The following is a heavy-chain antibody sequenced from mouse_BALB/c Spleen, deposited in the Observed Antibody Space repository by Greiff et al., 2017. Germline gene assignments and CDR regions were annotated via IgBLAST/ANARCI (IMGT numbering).Heavy chain of an antibody. J-gene: IGHJ1*01. Sequence: EVQLQESGGGLVQPGGSRKLSCAASGFTFSSFGMHWVRQAPEKGLEWVAYISSGSSTIYYADTVKGRFTISRDNPKNTLFLQMTSLRSEDTAMYYCARGWLLRNFDVWGAGTTVTVSS. CDR3: ARGWLLRNFDV. CDR2: ISSGSSTI. CDR1: GFTFSSFG. D-gene: IGHD2-3*01. V-gene: IGHV5-17*02.